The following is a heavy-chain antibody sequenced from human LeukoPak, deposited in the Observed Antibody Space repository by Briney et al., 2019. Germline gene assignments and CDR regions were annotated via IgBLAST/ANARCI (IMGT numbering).Heavy chain of an antibody. CDR3: ARVRIIVGVYPRKSRDWFDP. J-gene: IGHJ5*02. V-gene: IGHV4-34*01. Sequence: SETLSLTCAVYDGSFSGYYWSWIRQPPGKGLEWIGEINHSGSTNYNPSLRSRVTISVDTSKNQFSLKLSSVTAADTAVYYCARVRIIVGVYPRKSRDWFDPWGQGTLVTVSS. CDR2: INHSGST. D-gene: IGHD3-16*01. CDR1: DGSFSGYY.